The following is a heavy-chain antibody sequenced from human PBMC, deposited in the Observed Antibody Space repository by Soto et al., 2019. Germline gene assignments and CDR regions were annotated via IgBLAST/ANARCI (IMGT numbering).Heavy chain of an antibody. CDR2: ISPYNGNT. CDR1: GYTFTTYG. CDR3: ARVSATGRPCDY. V-gene: IGHV1-18*04. J-gene: IGHJ4*02. Sequence: QVQLVQSGAEVKIHGASVKVSCKASGYTFTTYGISWVRQAPGQGLEWMGWISPYNGNTIYAQRFQGRVSMTTDTSTTTAHMELRSLRVDDTAMYYCARVSATGRPCDYWGQGTLVTVSS. D-gene: IGHD6-13*01.